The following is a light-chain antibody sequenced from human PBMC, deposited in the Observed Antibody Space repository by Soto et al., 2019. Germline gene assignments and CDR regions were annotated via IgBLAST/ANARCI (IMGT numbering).Light chain of an antibody. J-gene: IGLJ2*01. CDR3: QSYYSSLSGSV. Sequence: QSVLTQPPSVSGAPGQRVTISCTGSSSNIGAGYDVHWYQQLPGTAPKLPIYGNSNRPSGVPDRFTGSKSGTSASLAITGVQADDEADYYCQSYYSSLSGSVFGGGTKLTVL. CDR2: GNS. V-gene: IGLV1-40*01. CDR1: SSNIGAGYD.